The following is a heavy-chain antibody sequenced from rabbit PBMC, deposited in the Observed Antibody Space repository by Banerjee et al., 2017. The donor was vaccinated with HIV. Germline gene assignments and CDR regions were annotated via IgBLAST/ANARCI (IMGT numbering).Heavy chain of an antibody. Sequence: QEQLEESGGDLVKPEGSLTLTCTASGFSFSSSYWICWVRQAPGKGLEWIACIYAGSSGSTYYASWAKGRFTISKTSSTTVTLQMTSLTAADTATYFCARNDYSYASTNYAYGTWGQGTLVTVS. CDR1: GFSFSSSYW. CDR2: IYAGSSGST. V-gene: IGHV1S45*01. J-gene: IGHJ2*01. CDR3: ARNDYSYASTNYAYGT. D-gene: IGHD6-1*01.